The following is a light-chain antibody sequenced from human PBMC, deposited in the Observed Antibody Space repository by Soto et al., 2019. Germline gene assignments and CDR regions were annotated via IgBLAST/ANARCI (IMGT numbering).Light chain of an antibody. CDR3: LQRSNWQYT. CDR2: DAS. V-gene: IGKV3-11*01. Sequence: EIVLTQSPATLYLSPGERATLSCRASQSVSSYLAWYQQKPGQAPRLLIYDASNRVTGIPARFSGSGSGTDFTLTISSLEPEDFAVYYCLQRSNWQYTFGQGTKVEIK. J-gene: IGKJ2*01. CDR1: QSVSSY.